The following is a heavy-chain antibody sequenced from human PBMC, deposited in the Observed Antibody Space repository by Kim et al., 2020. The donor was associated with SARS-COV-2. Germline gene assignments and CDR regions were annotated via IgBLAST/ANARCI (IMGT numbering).Heavy chain of an antibody. V-gene: IGHV1-3*01. CDR2: INAGNGNT. J-gene: IGHJ6*02. Sequence: ASVKVSCKASGYTFTSYAMHWVRQAPGQRLEWMGWINAGNGNTKYSQKFQGRVTITRDTSASTAYMELSSLRSEDTAVYYCARGGPEYYYYGMDVWGQGTTVTVSS. CDR3: ARGGPEYYYYGMDV. CDR1: GYTFTSYA. D-gene: IGHD2-15*01.